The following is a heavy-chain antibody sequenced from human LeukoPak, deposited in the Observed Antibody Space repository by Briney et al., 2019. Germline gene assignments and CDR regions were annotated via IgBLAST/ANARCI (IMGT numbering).Heavy chain of an antibody. CDR1: GGSISSYY. D-gene: IGHD5-12*01. CDR3: ARVRSGYEGENWFDP. CDR2: IYYSGST. J-gene: IGHJ5*02. V-gene: IGHV4-59*12. Sequence: SETLSLTCTVSGGSISSYYWSWIRQPPGKGLEWIGYIYYSGSTNYNPSLKSRVTISVDTSKNQFSLKPSSVTAADTAVYYCARVRSGYEGENWFDPWGQGTLVTVSS.